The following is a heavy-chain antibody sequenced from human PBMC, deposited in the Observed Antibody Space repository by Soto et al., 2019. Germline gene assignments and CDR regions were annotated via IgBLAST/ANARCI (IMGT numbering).Heavy chain of an antibody. CDR1: GDSVSSNSAA. J-gene: IGHJ5*02. V-gene: IGHV6-1*01. Sequence: SQTLSLTCAISGDSVSSNSAAWNWIRQSPSRGLEWLGRTYYRSKWYNDYAVSVKSRITINPDTSKNQFSLQLNSVTPEDTAVYYCARDTFDCSSTSCPNWFDPWGQGTLVTVSS. CDR2: TYYRSKWYN. D-gene: IGHD2-2*01. CDR3: ARDTFDCSSTSCPNWFDP.